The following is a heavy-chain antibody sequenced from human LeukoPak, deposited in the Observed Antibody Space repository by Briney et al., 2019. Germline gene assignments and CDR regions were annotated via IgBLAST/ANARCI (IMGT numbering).Heavy chain of an antibody. V-gene: IGHV3-23*01. D-gene: IGHD3-22*01. CDR1: GFTFSSYG. J-gene: IGHJ4*02. Sequence: GGSLRLSCAASGFTFSSYGMSWVRQAPGKGLEWVSAISGSGGSTYYAGSVKGRFTISIDNSKNTLCLQMTSLRAEDTAVYYCAKDTPDSSGYYTNSYYFDYWGQGTLVTVSS. CDR3: AKDTPDSSGYYTNSYYFDY. CDR2: ISGSGGST.